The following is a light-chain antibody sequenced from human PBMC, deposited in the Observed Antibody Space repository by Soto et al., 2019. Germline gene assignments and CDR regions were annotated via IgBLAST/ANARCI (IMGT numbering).Light chain of an antibody. CDR1: QGIDSH. CDR3: QQYNSYSPLT. V-gene: IGKV1-5*03. J-gene: IGKJ4*01. Sequence: DIQLTQSPSFLSASVGDRVTITCRASQGIDSHLAWYQQEPGKAPKLLIYKASGLESGVPSRFSGSGSGTDFTLTISSLQPDDFATYYCQQYNSYSPLTFGGGTKVDIK. CDR2: KAS.